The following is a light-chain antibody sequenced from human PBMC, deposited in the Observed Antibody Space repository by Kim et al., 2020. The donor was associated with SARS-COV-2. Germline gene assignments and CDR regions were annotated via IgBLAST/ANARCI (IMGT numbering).Light chain of an antibody. J-gene: IGLJ1*01. CDR2: GNT. CDR1: SSNIGAGYV. V-gene: IGLV1-40*01. Sequence: RVTFSCTGSSSNIGAGYVVHWYQQLPGTAPQPLIYGNTNRPSGVPDRFSGSKSGTSASLAITGLQAEDESDYYCQSYDYSLHAYVFGTGTKVTVL. CDR3: QSYDYSLHAYV.